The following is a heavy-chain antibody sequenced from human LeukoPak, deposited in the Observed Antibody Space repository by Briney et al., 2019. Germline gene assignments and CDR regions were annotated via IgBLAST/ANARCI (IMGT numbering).Heavy chain of an antibody. CDR1: GFTFSSYS. Sequence: GGSLRLSCAASGFTFSSYSMNWVRQAPGKGLEWVSSISSSSSYIYYADSVKGRFTISRDNAKNSLYLQMNSLRAEDTAVYYCARDLGDDSTRGWFDPWGQGTLVTVSS. CDR3: ARDLGDDSTRGWFDP. V-gene: IGHV3-21*01. J-gene: IGHJ5*02. D-gene: IGHD3-16*01. CDR2: ISSSSSYI.